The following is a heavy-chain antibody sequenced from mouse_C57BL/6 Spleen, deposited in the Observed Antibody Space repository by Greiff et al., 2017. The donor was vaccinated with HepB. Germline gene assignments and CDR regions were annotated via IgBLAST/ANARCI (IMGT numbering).Heavy chain of an antibody. Sequence: VKLVESGPELVKPGASVKISCKASGYAFSSSWMNWVKQRPGKGLEWIGRIYPGDGDTNYNGKFKGKATLTADKSSSTAYMQLSSLTSEDSAVYFCARCGSSLLRAMDYWGQGTSVTVSS. J-gene: IGHJ4*01. CDR2: IYPGDGDT. CDR3: ARCGSSLLRAMDY. CDR1: GYAFSSSW. V-gene: IGHV1-82*01. D-gene: IGHD1-1*01.